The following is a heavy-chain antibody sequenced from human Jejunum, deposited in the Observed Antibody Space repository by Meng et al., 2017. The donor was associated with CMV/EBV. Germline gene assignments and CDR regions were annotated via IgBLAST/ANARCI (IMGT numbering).Heavy chain of an antibody. D-gene: IGHD3-10*02. Sequence: GFRFSSYGMHWLRQAPGKGLEWVASIEFDGRNEYFADSVKGRFTISRDNSKNMVSLQLNDLRTEDTAVYYCAKGRVSFTMITLFASWGQGTLVTVSS. J-gene: IGHJ4*02. V-gene: IGHV3-30*02. CDR2: IEFDGRNE. CDR1: GFRFSSYG. CDR3: AKGRVSFTMITLFAS.